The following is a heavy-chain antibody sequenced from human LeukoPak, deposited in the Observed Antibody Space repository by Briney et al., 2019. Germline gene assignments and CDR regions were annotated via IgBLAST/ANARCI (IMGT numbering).Heavy chain of an antibody. CDR3: AKDLIVPFLSSSWSPSLDY. CDR1: GFIFSSYS. V-gene: IGHV3-48*01. CDR2: ISSSGSTI. D-gene: IGHD6-13*01. J-gene: IGHJ4*02. Sequence: GGSLRLSCAASGFIFSSYSMNWVRQAPGKGLEWVSYISSSGSTIYYADSVKDRFTISRDNAKNSLYLQMNSLRAEDTAVYYCAKDLIVPFLSSSWSPSLDYWGQGTLVTVSS.